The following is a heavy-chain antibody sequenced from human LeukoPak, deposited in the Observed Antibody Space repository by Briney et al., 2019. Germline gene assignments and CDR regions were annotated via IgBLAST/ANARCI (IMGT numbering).Heavy chain of an antibody. CDR3: ARHDVNSYCSSTSCYIMAFDI. CDR1: GGSISGYY. V-gene: IGHV4-59*08. J-gene: IGHJ3*02. D-gene: IGHD2-2*02. Sequence: SETLSLTCTVSGGSISGYYWSWIRQPPGKGLEWIGYIHYSGTTNYNPSLKSRVSMSVDTSKNQFSLKLSSVTAADTAVYYCARHDVNSYCSSTSCYIMAFDIWGQGTMVTVSS. CDR2: IHYSGTT.